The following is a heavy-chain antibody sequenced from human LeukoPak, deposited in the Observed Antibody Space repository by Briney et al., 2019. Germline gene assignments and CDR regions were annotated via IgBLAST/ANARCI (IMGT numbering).Heavy chain of an antibody. V-gene: IGHV3-33*08. D-gene: IGHD1-26*01. CDR3: ARDLGATHFDY. Sequence: PGGSLRLSCVASGFTFSSYGMHWVRQAPGKGLEWVAMIWYDGSNEYYADSVKGRFTISRDNSKNTLFLQMNSLRAEDTAVYYCARDLGATHFDYWGQGTLVTVSS. CDR2: IWYDGSNE. CDR1: GFTFSSYG. J-gene: IGHJ4*02.